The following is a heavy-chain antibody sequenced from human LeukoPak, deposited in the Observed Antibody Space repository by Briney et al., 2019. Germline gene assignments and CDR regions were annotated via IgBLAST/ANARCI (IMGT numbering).Heavy chain of an antibody. CDR1: GFTLSSYS. D-gene: IGHD3-10*02. CDR3: AELGITMIGGV. CDR2: ISSSSSYI. J-gene: IGHJ6*04. Sequence: GGSLRLSCAASGFTLSSYSMNWVRQAPGKGLDWVSCISSSSSYIYYGDSVKGRFTISRDNAKNSLYLQMNRLRAEDTAVYYCAELGITMIGGVWGKGTTVTISS. V-gene: IGHV3-21*01.